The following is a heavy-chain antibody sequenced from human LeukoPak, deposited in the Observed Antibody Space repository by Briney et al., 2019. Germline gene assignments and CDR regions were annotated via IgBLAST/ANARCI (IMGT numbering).Heavy chain of an antibody. D-gene: IGHD4-17*01. J-gene: IGHJ3*02. CDR3: ARDPTVTTHSNAFDI. CDR1: GGSISSYY. CDR2: IYTSGST. Sequence: PSETLSLTCTVSGGSISSYYWSWIRQPAGKGLEWIGRIYTSGSTNYNPSLKSRVTISVDTSKNQFSLKLSSVTAADTAVYYCARDPTVTTHSNAFDIWGQGTMVTVSS. V-gene: IGHV4-4*07.